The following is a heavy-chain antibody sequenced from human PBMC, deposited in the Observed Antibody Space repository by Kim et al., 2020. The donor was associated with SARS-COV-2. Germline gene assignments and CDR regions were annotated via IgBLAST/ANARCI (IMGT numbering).Heavy chain of an antibody. J-gene: IGHJ4*02. D-gene: IGHD6-6*01. V-gene: IGHV1-46*01. CDR3: ARARVAARPPFDY. Sequence: YAQKFQGRVTMTRDTSTSTVYMGLSSLRSEDTAVYYCARARVAARPPFDYWGQGTLVTVSS.